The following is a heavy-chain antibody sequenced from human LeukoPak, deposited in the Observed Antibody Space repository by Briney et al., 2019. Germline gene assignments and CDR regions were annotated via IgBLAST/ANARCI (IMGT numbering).Heavy chain of an antibody. CDR1: GFSLTTSGVG. CDR3: AHRHLEAGSDFIFDY. CDR2: IYWDDDE. D-gene: IGHD3-10*01. J-gene: IGHJ4*02. Sequence: NVSGPTLVNPTQTLTLTCTFSGFSLTTSGVGVGWIRQPPGKALEWLALIYWDDDERYSPSLRSRLTITKDTSKNQVVLTMTNMDPVDTATYYCAHRHLEAGSDFIFDYWGQGTLVTVSS. V-gene: IGHV2-5*02.